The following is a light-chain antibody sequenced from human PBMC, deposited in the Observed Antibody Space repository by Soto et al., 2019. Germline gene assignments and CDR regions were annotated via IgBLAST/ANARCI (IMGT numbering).Light chain of an antibody. CDR1: QSISRY. CDR3: LQSDSSPYT. Sequence: DLPVTQSPSSLSASVGDRVTISCRTSQSISRYLHWYQHRPGKAPNLLIYAASSLQSGVSSRFSGSGSGTDFTLTISDLQPEDFATYYCLQSDSSPYTFGQGTKLEI. J-gene: IGKJ2*01. CDR2: AAS. V-gene: IGKV1-39*01.